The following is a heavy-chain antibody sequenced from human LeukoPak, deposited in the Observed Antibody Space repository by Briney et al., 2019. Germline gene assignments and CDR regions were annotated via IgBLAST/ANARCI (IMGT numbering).Heavy chain of an antibody. CDR2: LSGSDDST. V-gene: IGHV3-23*01. CDR3: VKAGNSGSYYKDFDF. J-gene: IGHJ4*02. CDR1: GFTFSTYA. Sequence: PGGPLRLSCAASGFTFSTYAMSWVRQAPGKGLEWVSGLSGSDDSTYYADSVKGRFTISRDNSKNTLYLQMNSLRAEDTAVYYCVKAGNSGSYYKDFDFWGQGTLVTVSS. D-gene: IGHD3-10*01.